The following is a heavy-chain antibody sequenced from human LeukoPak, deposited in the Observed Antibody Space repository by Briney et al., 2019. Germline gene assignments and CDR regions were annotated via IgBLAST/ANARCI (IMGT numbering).Heavy chain of an antibody. Sequence: SETLSLTCTVAGGSISSYYWSWIRQPPGKGLEWIGYIYYTGSTNYNPSLESRLTISVDTSKNQFSLKLRSVTAADTAVFYCVYCRSTSCHGFDVWGQGTVVTVSS. D-gene: IGHD2-2*01. V-gene: IGHV4-59*08. CDR1: GGSISSYY. J-gene: IGHJ3*01. CDR3: VYCRSTSCHGFDV. CDR2: IYYTGST.